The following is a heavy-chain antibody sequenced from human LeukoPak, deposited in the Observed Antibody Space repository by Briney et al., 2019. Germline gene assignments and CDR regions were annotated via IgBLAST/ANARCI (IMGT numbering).Heavy chain of an antibody. Sequence: PSETLSLTCTVSGGSISSGSYYWGWLRQPPGKGLEWIGSIYHSGSTYYSPSLKSRVTISVDTSKNQFSLKLSSVTAADTAVYYCARGPPYYDFWSGYYFVDSYFDYWGQGTLVTVSS. CDR1: GGSISSGSYY. J-gene: IGHJ4*02. CDR3: ARGPPYYDFWSGYYFVDSYFDY. CDR2: IYHSGST. V-gene: IGHV4-39*07. D-gene: IGHD3-3*01.